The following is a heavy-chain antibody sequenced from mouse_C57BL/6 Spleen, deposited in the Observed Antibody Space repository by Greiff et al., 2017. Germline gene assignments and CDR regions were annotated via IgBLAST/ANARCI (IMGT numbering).Heavy chain of an antibody. CDR1: GFTFTDYY. Sequence: VKLVESGGGLVQPGGSLSLSCAASGFTFTDYYMSWVRQPPGKALEWLGFSRNKANGYTTEYSASVKGRFTISRDNSQSIPYLKVNSLRAEDRATDYCASQIYYDYDDAMDYWGQGTSVTGSS. CDR3: ASQIYYDYDDAMDY. J-gene: IGHJ4*01. V-gene: IGHV7-3*01. CDR2: SRNKANGYTT. D-gene: IGHD2-4*01.